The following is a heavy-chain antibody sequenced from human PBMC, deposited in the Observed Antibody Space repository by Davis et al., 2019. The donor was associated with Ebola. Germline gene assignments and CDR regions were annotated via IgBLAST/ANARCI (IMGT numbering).Heavy chain of an antibody. CDR3: ARDYYDSNGYLYYFDH. J-gene: IGHJ4*02. D-gene: IGHD3-22*01. CDR2: ISSSGIT. CDR1: GASVNSGSYY. Sequence: MPSETLSLICSVSGASVNSGSYYWTWIRQPPGKGLEWIGYISSSGITNYNRSLMSRVTISRDTSNKHFSLKLTSVTAADTAVYYCARDYYDSNGYLYYFDHWGQGTLVTVSS. V-gene: IGHV4-61*01.